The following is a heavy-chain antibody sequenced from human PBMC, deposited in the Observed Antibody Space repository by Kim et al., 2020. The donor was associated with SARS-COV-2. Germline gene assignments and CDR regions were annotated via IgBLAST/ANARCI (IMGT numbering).Heavy chain of an antibody. D-gene: IGHD5-18*01. Sequence: GGSLRLSCAASGFTFSSYGMHWVRQAPGKGLAWVAVISYDGSNKYYADSVKGRFTISRDNSKNTLYLQMNSLRAEDTAVYYCAKEGPEIQLWQPYYFDYWGQGTLVTVSS. J-gene: IGHJ4*02. CDR3: AKEGPEIQLWQPYYFDY. V-gene: IGHV3-30*18. CDR1: GFTFSSYG. CDR2: ISYDGSNK.